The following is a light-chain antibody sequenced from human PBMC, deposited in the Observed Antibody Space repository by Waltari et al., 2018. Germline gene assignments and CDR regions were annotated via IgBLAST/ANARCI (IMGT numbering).Light chain of an antibody. CDR1: QSVSSN. J-gene: IGKJ3*01. CDR2: GAS. V-gene: IGKV3D-15*01. CDR3: QQYNNWPPLFT. Sequence: EIVITQSPATLSVSPGDRATLSCRASQSVSSNLAWYQQKPGQAPRRLIYGASTRATGIPATFSGTGSGTEFTLTISSLQSEDFAVYYCQQYNNWPPLFTFGPGTKVDMK.